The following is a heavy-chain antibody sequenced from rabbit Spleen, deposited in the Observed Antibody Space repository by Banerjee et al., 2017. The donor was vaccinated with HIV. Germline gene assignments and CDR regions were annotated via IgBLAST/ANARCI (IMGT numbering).Heavy chain of an antibody. CDR1: GVSLNDKD. V-gene: IGHV1S7*01. Sequence: HLKESGGGLVQPGGSLKLTCKASGVSLNDKDVMCWVRQAPGKGLEWIGYIDPVFGSTYYAIWVNGRFTISSHNAQNTLYLQLKSLTAADTATYFCARGPPYAGYTTYGYVYFNLWGPGTLVTVS. CDR2: IDPVFGST. CDR3: ARGPPYAGYTTYGYVYFNL. D-gene: IGHD7-1*01. J-gene: IGHJ4*01.